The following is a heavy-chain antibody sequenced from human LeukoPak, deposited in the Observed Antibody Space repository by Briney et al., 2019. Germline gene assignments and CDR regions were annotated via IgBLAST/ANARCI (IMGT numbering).Heavy chain of an antibody. CDR3: ARELEYSSGWYWVHYFDY. D-gene: IGHD6-19*01. J-gene: IGHJ4*02. V-gene: IGHV4-4*07. CDR1: GGSISSYY. Sequence: PSETLSLTCTVSGGSISSYYWSWIRQPAGKGLEWIGRFYTSGSTNYNPSLKSRVTMSVDTAKNQFSLKLSSVTAADTAVYYCARELEYSSGWYWVHYFDYWGQGTLVTVSS. CDR2: FYTSGST.